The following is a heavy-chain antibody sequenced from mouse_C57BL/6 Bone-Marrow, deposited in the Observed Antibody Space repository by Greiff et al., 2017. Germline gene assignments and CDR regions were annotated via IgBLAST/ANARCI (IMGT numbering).Heavy chain of an antibody. D-gene: IGHD2-1*01. CDR3: AMDHGNTVFAY. J-gene: IGHJ3*01. V-gene: IGHV1-9*01. Sequence: QVQLKQSGAELMKPGASVKLSCKATGYTFTGYWIEWVKQRPGHGLEWIGEILPGSGSTNYNEKFKGKATFTADTSSNTAYMQLSSLTTEDAAIYYWAMDHGNTVFAYWGRGTRVTVSA. CDR2: ILPGSGST. CDR1: GYTFTGYW.